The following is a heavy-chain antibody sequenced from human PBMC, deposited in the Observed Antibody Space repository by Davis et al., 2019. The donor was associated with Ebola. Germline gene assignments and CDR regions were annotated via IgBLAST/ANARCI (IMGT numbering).Heavy chain of an antibody. D-gene: IGHD2-15*01. Sequence: GESLKISCAASGFTFSSYGMHWVRQAPGKGLEWVSAISGSGGSTYYADSVKGRFTISRDNSKNTLYLQMNSLRAEDTAVYYCAKWDCSGGSCYGFDYWGQGTLVTVSS. CDR1: GFTFSSYG. CDR2: ISGSGGST. J-gene: IGHJ4*02. V-gene: IGHV3-23*01. CDR3: AKWDCSGGSCYGFDY.